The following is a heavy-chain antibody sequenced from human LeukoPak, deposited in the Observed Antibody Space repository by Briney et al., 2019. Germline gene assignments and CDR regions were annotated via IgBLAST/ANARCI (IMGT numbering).Heavy chain of an antibody. CDR2: IKEDGSVK. V-gene: IGHV3-7*01. CDR1: GFTFSKFW. D-gene: IGHD6-13*01. CDR3: AKDEAAAGVDFDY. Sequence: GGSLRLSCAASGFTFSKFWMSWVRQAPGKGLEWVANIKEDGSVKYYADSVRGRFTISRDNSKNTLYLQINSLRAEDTAVYYCAKDEAAAGVDFDYWGQGTLVTVYS. J-gene: IGHJ4*02.